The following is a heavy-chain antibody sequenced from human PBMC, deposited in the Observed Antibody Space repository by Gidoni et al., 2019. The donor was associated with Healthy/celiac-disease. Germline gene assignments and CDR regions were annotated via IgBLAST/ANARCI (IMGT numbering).Heavy chain of an antibody. D-gene: IGHD5-12*01. J-gene: IGHJ4*02. V-gene: IGHV3-53*01. CDR1: GFTFSSNS. Sequence: EVQLVESGGGLIQPGGSLRLHCSASGFTFSSNSMSWVRQAPGKGLEWVSVIYSGGSTYYADAVKGRFTISRDNSKNTLYLQMNSLRAEDTAVYYCARSPPPLERRDGYNTDYWGQGTLVTVSS. CDR3: ARSPPPLERRDGYNTDY. CDR2: IYSGGST.